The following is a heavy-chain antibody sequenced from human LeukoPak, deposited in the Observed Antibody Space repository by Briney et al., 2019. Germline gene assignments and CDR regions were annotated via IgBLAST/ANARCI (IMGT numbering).Heavy chain of an antibody. CDR1: GFTFINYE. CDR3: ARKMKTGDRVGTFDI. J-gene: IGHJ3*02. CDR2: IGTDGSYI. D-gene: IGHD1-1*01. V-gene: IGHV3-21*01. Sequence: GGSLRLSCAASGFTFINYEMNWVRQAPMKGLEWVSSIGTDGSYIYYADSVQGRFTISRDNAKNSLYLQMNSLTAEDTAVYYCARKMKTGDRVGTFDIWGQGTMVTVSS.